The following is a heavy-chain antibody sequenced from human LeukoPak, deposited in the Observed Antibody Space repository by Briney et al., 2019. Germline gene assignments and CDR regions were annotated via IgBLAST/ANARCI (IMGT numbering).Heavy chain of an antibody. V-gene: IGHV3-30*03. CDR3: ATAGTGSYPR. J-gene: IGHJ4*02. CDR2: ISKDGSKK. D-gene: IGHD1-1*01. CDR1: GFTFSNYG. Sequence: GGSLRLSCAVSGFTFSNYGMVWARQAPGEGLEWVALISKDGSKKHYADSVKGRFTVSRDNSKNTLYLQMDSLSAEDTAVYYCATAGTGSYPRWGQGTLVTVSS.